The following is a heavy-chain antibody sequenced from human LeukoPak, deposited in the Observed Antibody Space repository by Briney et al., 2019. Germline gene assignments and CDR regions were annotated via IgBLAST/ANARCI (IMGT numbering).Heavy chain of an antibody. J-gene: IGHJ1*01. CDR3: ASFPYCSGGSCYSNFQH. Sequence: GSLRLSCAASGFTFSGFWMSWVRQPPGRGLEWIGNIYNSGSTYSNPSLKSRVTISVDTSKNQFSLKLSSVTAADTAVYYCASFPYCSGGSCYSNFQHWGQGTLVTVSS. CDR2: IYNSGST. V-gene: IGHV4-38-2*01. D-gene: IGHD2-15*01. CDR1: GFTFSGFW.